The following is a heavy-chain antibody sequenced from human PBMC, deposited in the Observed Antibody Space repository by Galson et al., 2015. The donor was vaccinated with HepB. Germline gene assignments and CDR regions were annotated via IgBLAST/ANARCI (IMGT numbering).Heavy chain of an antibody. Sequence: SLRLSCAASGFTFSRYAMHWVRLAPGKGLEWVALISYDGSNKDYADSVKGRFTISRDKSKNTLYLQMNSLRAEDTAVYYCAKDDSSGYSSYFDYWGQGTLVTVSS. D-gene: IGHD3-22*01. CDR2: ISYDGSNK. J-gene: IGHJ4*02. V-gene: IGHV3-30-3*02. CDR1: GFTFSRYA. CDR3: AKDDSSGYSSYFDY.